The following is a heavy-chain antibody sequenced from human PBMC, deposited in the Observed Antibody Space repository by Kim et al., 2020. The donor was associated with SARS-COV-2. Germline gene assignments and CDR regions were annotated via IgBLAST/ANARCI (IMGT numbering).Heavy chain of an antibody. CDR2: IYWDDDK. D-gene: IGHD6-13*01. CDR3: AHRLYLIAAPGNFDWFHP. V-gene: IGHV2-5*02. Sequence: SGPTLVNPTETLTLTCTVSGFSLNTSGVGVAWIRQPPGKALEWLALIYWDDDKRYSPSLKSRLSVTKDTSKNQVVLTMTNMDPVDTATYYCAHRLYLIAAPGNFDWFHPWGQGTLVTVSS. CDR1: GFSLNTSGVG. J-gene: IGHJ5*02.